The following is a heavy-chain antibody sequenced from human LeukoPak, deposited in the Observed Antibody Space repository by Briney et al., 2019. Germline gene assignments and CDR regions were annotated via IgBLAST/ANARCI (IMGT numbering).Heavy chain of an antibody. D-gene: IGHD3-3*01. CDR1: GYTFTSYG. CDR2: ISAYNGNT. J-gene: IGHJ4*02. V-gene: IGHV1-18*01. Sequence: ASVTVSCKASGYTFTSYGISWVRQAPGQGLEWMGWISAYNGNTNYAQKLQGRVTMTTDTSTSTAYMELRSLRSDDTAVYYCARGQGKSRITIFGVVPKGGIAFDYWGQGTLVTVSS. CDR3: ARGQGKSRITIFGVVPKGGIAFDY.